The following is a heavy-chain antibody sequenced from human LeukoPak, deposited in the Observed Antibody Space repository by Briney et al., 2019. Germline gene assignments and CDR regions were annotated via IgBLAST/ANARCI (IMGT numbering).Heavy chain of an antibody. CDR2: ISYDGSNK. D-gene: IGHD6-19*01. V-gene: IGHV3-30*18. CDR3: AKDRLNAGWNEFDY. J-gene: IGHJ4*02. CDR1: GFTFSTYA. Sequence: GRSLRLSCAASGFTFSTYAMHWVRQAPGKGLEWVAVISYDGSNKYYADSVKGRFTISRDNSKNTLYLQMHSLRAEDTAVYFCAKDRLNAGWNEFDYWGQGTLVTVSS.